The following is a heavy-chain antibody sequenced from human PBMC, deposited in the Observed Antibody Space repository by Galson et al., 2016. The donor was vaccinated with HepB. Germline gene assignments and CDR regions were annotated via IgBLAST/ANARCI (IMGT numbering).Heavy chain of an antibody. CDR1: GFTFSSYS. CDR2: ISTTSSTI. CDR3: ARDPPTVVGRDYDFDS. J-gene: IGHJ4*02. Sequence: SLRLSCAASGFTFSSYSMNWVRQAPGRGLEWVSYISTTSSTIFYADSVKGRFTISRDNAKNSLFLQMNSLRDEDTAVYYCARDPPTVVGRDYDFDSWGQGTLVTVSS. D-gene: IGHD1-26*01. V-gene: IGHV3-48*02.